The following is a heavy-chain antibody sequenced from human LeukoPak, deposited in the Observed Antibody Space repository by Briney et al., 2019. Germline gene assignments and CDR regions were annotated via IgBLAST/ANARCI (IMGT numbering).Heavy chain of an antibody. D-gene: IGHD5-18*01. CDR3: ATSTHVAPALGYFDS. Sequence: ASVKVSCKASGYTFTRYGISWVRQAPGQGLDWMGWISAYNGNTDYAQKFQGRVTMTTDTSTNTAYMDLRSLRSNDTAGYSCATSTHVAPALGYFDSWGQGTLVTVSS. CDR1: GYTFTRYG. CDR2: ISAYNGNT. J-gene: IGHJ4*02. V-gene: IGHV1-18*01.